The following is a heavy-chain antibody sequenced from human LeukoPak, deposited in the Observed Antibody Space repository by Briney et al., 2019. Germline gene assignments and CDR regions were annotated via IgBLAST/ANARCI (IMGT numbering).Heavy chain of an antibody. CDR3: ARTRGGYYYYYMDV. CDR1: GYTFTGYY. Sequence: GASVKVSCKASGYTFTGYYMHWVRQAPGQGLEWMGWINPNSGGTNYAQKFQGRVTMTRDTSISTAYMELSRLRSDDTAVYYCARTRGGYYYYYMDVWGKGTTVTVPS. D-gene: IGHD2-2*01. CDR2: INPNSGGT. J-gene: IGHJ6*03. V-gene: IGHV1-2*02.